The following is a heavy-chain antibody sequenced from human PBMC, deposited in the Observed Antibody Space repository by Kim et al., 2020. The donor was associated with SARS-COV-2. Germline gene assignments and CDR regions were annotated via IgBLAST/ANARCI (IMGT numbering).Heavy chain of an antibody. D-gene: IGHD6-19*01. CDR3: ARGRGSGWYRAY. V-gene: IGHV3-48*03. J-gene: IGHJ4*02. CDR2: ISSSGSTI. Sequence: GGSLRLSCAASGFTFSSYEMNWVRRAPGKGLEWVSYISSSGSTIYYADSVKGRFTISRDNAKNSLYLQMNSLRDEDTAVYYCARGRGSGWYRAYWGQGTLVSVSS. CDR1: GFTFSSYE.